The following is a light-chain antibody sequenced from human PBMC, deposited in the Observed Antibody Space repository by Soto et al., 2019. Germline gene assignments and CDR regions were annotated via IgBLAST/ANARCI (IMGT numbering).Light chain of an antibody. CDR2: DVS. CDR1: SSDIGGYEY. CDR3: NSYTSSNPLGV. J-gene: IGLJ1*01. V-gene: IGLV2-14*03. Sequence: QSVLTQPASVSGSPGQSITISCTGTSSDIGGYEYVSWYQQQPGKAPKRIIYDVSDRPSGVSNRFSGSKSGNTASLAISGLQAEDEADYYCNSYTSSNPLGVFGTGTKVTGL.